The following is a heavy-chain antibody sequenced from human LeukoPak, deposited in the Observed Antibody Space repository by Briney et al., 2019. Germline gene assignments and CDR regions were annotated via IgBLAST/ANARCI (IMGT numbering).Heavy chain of an antibody. J-gene: IGHJ6*03. D-gene: IGHD1-7*01. Sequence: ASVKVSCKASGYTFTSYYMHWVRQAPGQGLEWMGIINPSGGSTSYAQKFQGRVTMTRDMSTSTVYMELSSLRSEDTAVYYCARDLVITGTTEDYYMDVWGKGTTVTVSS. CDR3: ARDLVITGTTEDYYMDV. CDR1: GYTFTSYY. V-gene: IGHV1-46*01. CDR2: INPSGGST.